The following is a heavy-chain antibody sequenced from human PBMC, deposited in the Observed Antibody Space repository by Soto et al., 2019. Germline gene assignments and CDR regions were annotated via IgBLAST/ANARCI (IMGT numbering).Heavy chain of an antibody. D-gene: IGHD2-15*01. CDR3: ARDRGYDAHDYYYNAMDV. Sequence: EVQLVESGGGLVKPGGSLRLSCVASGFTFRTYTMNWVRQAPGKGLEWVSGIRGVSPYTCYAESVKGRFTISRDNAKNSLYLQMNSRGVEDTAVYYCARDRGYDAHDYYYNAMDVWGQGTTVTVSS. CDR2: IRGVSPYT. J-gene: IGHJ6*02. V-gene: IGHV3-21*01. CDR1: GFTFRTYT.